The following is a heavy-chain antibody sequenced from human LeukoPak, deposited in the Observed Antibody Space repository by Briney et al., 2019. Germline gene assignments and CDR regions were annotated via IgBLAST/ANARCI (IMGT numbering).Heavy chain of an antibody. V-gene: IGHV4-59*08. D-gene: IGHD3-9*01. CDR1: GGSMSSYS. CDR3: ARHGGPLTGYYYFDY. CDR2: IYYSGTT. Sequence: SETLSLTCAVSGGSMSSYSWSWIRQPPGKGLEWIGHIYYSGTTNYSPSLKRRVTIPVDTSKNQFSLKLSSVTAADTAVYYCARHGGPLTGYYYFDYWGQGTLVTVSS. J-gene: IGHJ4*02.